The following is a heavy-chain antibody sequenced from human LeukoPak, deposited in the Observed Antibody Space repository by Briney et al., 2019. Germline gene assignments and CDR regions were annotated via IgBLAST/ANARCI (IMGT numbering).Heavy chain of an antibody. V-gene: IGHV3-48*04. CDR2: ISSSSSTI. Sequence: GGSLRLSCAASGFTFSSYSMNGVRQAPGKGLEWVSYISSSSSTIYYADSVKGRFTISRDNAKSSLYLQMNSLRVEDTAVYFCARDREAYCGGDCYSFAVDYWGQGTLVTVSS. CDR3: ARDREAYCGGDCYSFAVDY. D-gene: IGHD2-21*02. CDR1: GFTFSSYS. J-gene: IGHJ4*02.